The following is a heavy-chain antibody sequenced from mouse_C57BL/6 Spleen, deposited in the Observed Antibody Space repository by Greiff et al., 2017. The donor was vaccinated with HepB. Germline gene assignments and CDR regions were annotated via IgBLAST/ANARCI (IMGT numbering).Heavy chain of an antibody. J-gene: IGHJ2*01. CDR2: ISYDGSN. Sequence: EVHLVESGPGLVKPSQSLSLTCSVTGYSITSGYYWNWIRQFPGNKLEWMGYISYDGSNNYNPSLKNRISITRDTSKNQFFLKLNSVTTEDTATYYCARGWEDDYWGQGTTLTVSS. CDR1: GYSITSGYY. D-gene: IGHD4-1*01. V-gene: IGHV3-6*01. CDR3: ARGWEDDY.